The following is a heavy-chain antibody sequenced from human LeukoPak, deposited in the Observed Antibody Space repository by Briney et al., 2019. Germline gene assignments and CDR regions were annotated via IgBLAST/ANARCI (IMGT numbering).Heavy chain of an antibody. CDR3: ARDRGGSGSYYINAFDI. D-gene: IGHD1-26*01. Sequence: GGSLRLSCAASGFTFSSYAMRWVRQAPGKGLEWVSTFSGRGAVTYYADPVKGRFTISRDNAKNSLYLQINGLRAEATALYCCARDRGGSGSYYINAFDIWGQGTMVTVSS. CDR1: GFTFSSYA. CDR2: FSGRGAVT. J-gene: IGHJ3*02. V-gene: IGHV3-23*01.